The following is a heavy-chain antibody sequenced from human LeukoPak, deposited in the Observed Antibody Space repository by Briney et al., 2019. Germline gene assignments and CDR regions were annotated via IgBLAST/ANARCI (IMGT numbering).Heavy chain of an antibody. J-gene: IGHJ6*02. CDR3: AKGAGDSSSRSVIYLGYGIDV. CDR1: GYTFTSYD. Sequence: ASVKVSCKASGYTFTSYDINWVRQATGQGLEWMGWMNPNSGNTGYAQKFQGRVTMTRNTSISTAYMELSSLRSEDTAVYYCAKGAGDSSSRSVIYLGYGIDVWGQGTTVTVSS. D-gene: IGHD6-13*01. CDR2: MNPNSGNT. V-gene: IGHV1-8*01.